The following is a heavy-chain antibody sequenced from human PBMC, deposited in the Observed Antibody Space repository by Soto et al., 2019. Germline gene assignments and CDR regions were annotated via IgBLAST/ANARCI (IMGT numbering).Heavy chain of an antibody. CDR1: GFTFSSYA. CDR2: ISGKSDRT. V-gene: IGHV3-23*01. J-gene: IGHJ4*02. CDR3: AKALREYSCEIRDS. Sequence: GGSLRLSCAASGFTFSSYAMIWVRQAPGKGLEWVSAISGKSDRTYYADSVKGRFAISRDNSKNTLSLQMNSLRAEDTAVYYCAKALREYSCEIRDSWGQGTLVTVSS. D-gene: IGHD5-18*01.